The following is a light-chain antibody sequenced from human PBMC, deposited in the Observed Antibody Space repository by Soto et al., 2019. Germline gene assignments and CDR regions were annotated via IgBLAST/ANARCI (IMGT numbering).Light chain of an antibody. CDR3: QHLKDYRYT. Sequence: DIQLTQSPSFLSASVGDRVTITCRASQAISSSLARSQNNPGKAPKLLIYAASTLQNGVPSSFSGSGSGTEFTLTISSLQPEEFATYYCQHLKDYRYTFGQWTKVVI. V-gene: IGKV1-9*01. J-gene: IGKJ2*01. CDR2: AAS. CDR1: QAISSS.